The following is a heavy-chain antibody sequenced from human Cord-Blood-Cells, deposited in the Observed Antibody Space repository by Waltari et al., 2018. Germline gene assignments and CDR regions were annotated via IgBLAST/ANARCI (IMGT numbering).Heavy chain of an antibody. CDR3: ARGGGYDIYFDY. CDR2: EKQDGSEK. CDR1: GFTFSSYW. V-gene: IGHV3-7*01. J-gene: IGHJ4*02. D-gene: IGHD5-12*01. Sequence: EVQLVESGGGLVQPGGSLRLSCAASGFTFSSYWMSLVRQAPGKGVEGGANEKQDGSEKYYVDSVNVRLTISRDNAKNSLYLQMNRLRAEDTAVYYCARGGGYDIYFDYWGQGTLVTVSS.